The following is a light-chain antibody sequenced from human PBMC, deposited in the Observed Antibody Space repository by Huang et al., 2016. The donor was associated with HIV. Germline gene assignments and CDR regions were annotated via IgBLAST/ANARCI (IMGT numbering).Light chain of an antibody. Sequence: DIVLTQSPGTLSLSPRERAALSCRASQNITKNFLAWYQQRSVQTPRLVIYGASNRAMGIPDRFSGSGSGTDFTLIISRLEPQDSAVYYCQQYLSSPLTFGGGTNVEIK. CDR2: GAS. J-gene: IGKJ4*01. CDR1: QNITKNF. V-gene: IGKV3-20*01. CDR3: QQYLSSPLT.